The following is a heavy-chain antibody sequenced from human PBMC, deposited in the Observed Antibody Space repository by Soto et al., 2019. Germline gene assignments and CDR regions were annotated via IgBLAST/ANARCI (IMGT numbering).Heavy chain of an antibody. CDR2: ISYDGRNK. CDR1: GFTFSGYV. CDR3: VKDGSSGWPYFYDMDV. D-gene: IGHD6-19*01. J-gene: IGHJ6*02. Sequence: PGGSLRLACAASGFTFSGYVMHWGRQAPGKGLEWVAVISYDGRNKYYADAVKGRFTISRDNSKNTLYLQMSSLRAEDTAVYYCVKDGSSGWPYFYDMDVWGQGTTVTVSS. V-gene: IGHV3-30*18.